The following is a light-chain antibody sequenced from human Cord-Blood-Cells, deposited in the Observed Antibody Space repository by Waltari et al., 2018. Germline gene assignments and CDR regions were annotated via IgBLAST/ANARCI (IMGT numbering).Light chain of an antibody. V-gene: IGKV3-11*01. CDR1: QSVSSY. J-gene: IGKJ4*01. CDR3: QQRSNWPLLT. Sequence: IVLTQSPATLSLSPGDRAPPSCRASQSVSSYLAWYQQKPGQAPRLLIYDASNRATGIPARFSGSGCGTDFTLTISSLEPEDFAVYYCQQRSNWPLLTFGGGTKVEIK. CDR2: DAS.